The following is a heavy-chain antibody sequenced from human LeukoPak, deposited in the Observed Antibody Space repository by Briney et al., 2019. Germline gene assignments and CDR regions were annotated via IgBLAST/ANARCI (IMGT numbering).Heavy chain of an antibody. CDR2: IYTSGST. Sequence: SETLSLTCTVSGGSISSGSYYWSWIRQPAGKGLEWIGRIYTSGSTNYNPSLKSRVTISVDTSKNQFSLKLSSVTAADTAVYYCARDSSGNSPGDFDYWGQGTLVTVSS. V-gene: IGHV4-61*02. D-gene: IGHD4-23*01. CDR1: GGSISSGSYY. CDR3: ARDSSGNSPGDFDY. J-gene: IGHJ4*02.